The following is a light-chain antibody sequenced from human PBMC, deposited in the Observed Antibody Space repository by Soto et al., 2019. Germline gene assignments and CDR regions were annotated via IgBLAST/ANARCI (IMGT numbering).Light chain of an antibody. CDR2: AAS. Sequence: DIQMTQSPSSLSASVGDRVTITCRASQSSSSSLNWYQQKPGEAPKLLVYAASSLQSGVPSRFSGSGSGTDFTLTISILQVEDFATYYCQQSYRPPFTFGPGTRVDLK. V-gene: IGKV1-39*01. J-gene: IGKJ3*01. CDR1: QSSSSS. CDR3: QQSYRPPFT.